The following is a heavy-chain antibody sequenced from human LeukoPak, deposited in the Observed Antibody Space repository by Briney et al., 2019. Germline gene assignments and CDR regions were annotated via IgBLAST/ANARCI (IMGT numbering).Heavy chain of an antibody. CDR2: IYYSGST. CDR3: ARSRLTVSGSKKGAFDI. Sequence: PSETLSLTCSVSGDSVSSTNYYWGWIRQPPGKGLEWIGTIYYSGSTYYNSSLKSRATISVDTSKNQFSLKLSSVTAADTAVYYCARSRLTVSGSKKGAFDIWGQGTMVTVSS. D-gene: IGHD6-19*01. J-gene: IGHJ3*02. V-gene: IGHV4-39*01. CDR1: GDSVSSTNYY.